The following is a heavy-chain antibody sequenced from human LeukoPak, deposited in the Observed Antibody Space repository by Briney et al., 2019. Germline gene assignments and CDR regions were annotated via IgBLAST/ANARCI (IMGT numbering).Heavy chain of an antibody. CDR1: GFAFSSYS. J-gene: IGHJ6*02. V-gene: IGHV3-48*01. Sequence: PGGSLRLSCAASGFAFSSYSMNWVRQAPGKGLEWVSYISSSSGTIYYADSVKGRFTISRDNSKNTLYLQMNSLRAEDTAVYYCASRGYSSSCDVWGQGTTVTVSS. CDR3: ASRGYSSSCDV. D-gene: IGHD6-6*01. CDR2: ISSSSGTI.